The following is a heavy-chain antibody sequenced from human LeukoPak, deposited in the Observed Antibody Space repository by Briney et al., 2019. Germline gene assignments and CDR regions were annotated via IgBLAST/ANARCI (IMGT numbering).Heavy chain of an antibody. CDR3: AGDGVGATTGFDY. CDR1: GYTFISYN. J-gene: IGHJ4*02. V-gene: IGHV1-2*06. Sequence: ASVKVSCKASGYTFISYNIYWVRQAPGQGLKWMGRINPNSGDTQYAQKFQARVTMTRDTSVSTTYMELNSLRSDDTAMYYCAGDGVGATTGFDYWGQGTLVTVSS. D-gene: IGHD1-26*01. CDR2: INPNSGDT.